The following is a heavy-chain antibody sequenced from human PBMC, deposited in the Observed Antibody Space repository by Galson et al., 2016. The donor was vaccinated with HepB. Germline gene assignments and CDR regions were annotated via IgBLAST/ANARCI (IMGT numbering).Heavy chain of an antibody. D-gene: IGHD4-17*01. J-gene: IGHJ4*02. CDR1: GFTFSSYS. V-gene: IGHV3-21*01. CDR3: ARAVSWDYGDYAGY. CDR2: ISSSSSYI. Sequence: SLRLSCAASGFTFSSYSMNWVRQAPGKGLEWVSSISSSSSYIYYADSVKGRFTNPRDNAKNSLYLQMNSLRAEDTAVYYCARAVSWDYGDYAGYWGQGTLVTVSS.